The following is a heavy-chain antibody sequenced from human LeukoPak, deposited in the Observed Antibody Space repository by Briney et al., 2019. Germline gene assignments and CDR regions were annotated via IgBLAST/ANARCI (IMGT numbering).Heavy chain of an antibody. CDR3: ARDQSPGVPAVKSPNWLDP. D-gene: IGHD2-2*01. CDR1: GGSISSGSYY. J-gene: IGHJ5*02. V-gene: IGHV4-61*02. CDR2: IYTSGST. Sequence: SQTLSLTCTVSGGSISSGSYYWSWIRQPAGKGLEWIGRIYTSGSTNYNPSLKSRVTISVDTSKNQFSLKLSSVTAADTAVYYCARDQSPGVPAVKSPNWLDPWGQGTLVTVSS.